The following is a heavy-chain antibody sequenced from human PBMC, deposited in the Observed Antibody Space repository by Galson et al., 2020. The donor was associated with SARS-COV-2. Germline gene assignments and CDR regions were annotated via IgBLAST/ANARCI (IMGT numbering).Heavy chain of an antibody. CDR3: AKGLWARDPARSVYGMDV. V-gene: IGHV3-23*01. D-gene: IGHD3-16*01. CDR2: ISGSGGST. CDR1: GFTFSSYA. Sequence: GGSLRLSCAASGFTFSSYAMSWVRQAPGKGLEWVSAISGSGGSTYYADSVKGRFTISRDNSKNTLYLQMNSLRAEDTAVYYCAKGLWARDPARSVYGMDVWGQGTTVTVSS. J-gene: IGHJ6*02.